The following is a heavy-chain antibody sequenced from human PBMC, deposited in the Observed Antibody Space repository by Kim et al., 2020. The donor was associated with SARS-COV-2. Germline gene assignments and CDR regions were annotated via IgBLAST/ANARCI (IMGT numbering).Heavy chain of an antibody. CDR2: ISGSGTRT. CDR1: GFTFSRYA. D-gene: IGHD4-17*01. Sequence: GGSLRLSCAASGFTFSRYAMSWVRQATGEGLEWVSGISGSGTRTYYGDSVKGRCSISRDNARNTVTLQMNSLRAEDTAVYYCAEDSGNDFGDHLDFWGQGTLVTVSS. V-gene: IGHV3-23*02. CDR3: AEDSGNDFGDHLDF. J-gene: IGHJ4*02.